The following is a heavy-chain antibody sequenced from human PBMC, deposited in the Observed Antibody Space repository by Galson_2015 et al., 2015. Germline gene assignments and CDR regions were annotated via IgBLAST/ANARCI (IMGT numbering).Heavy chain of an antibody. D-gene: IGHD6-19*01. J-gene: IGHJ3*02. CDR2: INSDGSST. CDR3: ANSDWYAAFDI. V-gene: IGHV3-74*01. Sequence: SLRLSCAASGFTFSSNWMHWVRQAPGKGLVWVSRINSDGSSTSYADSVQGRFTISRDNAKNTLYLQMNGLRAEDTAIYYCANSDWYAAFDIWGQGTMVTVSS. CDR1: GFTFSSNW.